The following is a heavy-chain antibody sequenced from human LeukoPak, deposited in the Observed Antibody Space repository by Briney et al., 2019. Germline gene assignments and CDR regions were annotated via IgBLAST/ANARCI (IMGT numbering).Heavy chain of an antibody. D-gene: IGHD6-13*01. V-gene: IGHV4-59*08. J-gene: IGHJ6*02. CDR3: YYYGTDV. Sequence: SETLSLTCTVSGGSISSYYWSWIRQPPGKGLEWIGYIYYSGGTNYNPSLKSRVTISVDTSKNQFSLKLSIVRAAAGTSHNYYYYGTDVWGQGTTVTVSS. CDR1: GGSISSYY. CDR2: IYYSGGT.